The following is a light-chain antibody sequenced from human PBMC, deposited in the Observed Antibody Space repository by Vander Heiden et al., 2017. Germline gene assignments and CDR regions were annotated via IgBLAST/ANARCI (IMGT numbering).Light chain of an antibody. CDR3: QQYYSTPLT. V-gene: IGKV4-1*01. CDR1: QSVLYRPNNKNY. Sequence: DIVMTQSPDSLAVSLGERATIHCKSNQSVLYRPNNKNYLAWYQQKPGHPPKLLIYWASTRESGVPDRFSGSGSGTDFTLTISSLQAEDVAVYYCQQYYSTPLTFGGGTKVEIK. CDR2: WAS. J-gene: IGKJ4*01.